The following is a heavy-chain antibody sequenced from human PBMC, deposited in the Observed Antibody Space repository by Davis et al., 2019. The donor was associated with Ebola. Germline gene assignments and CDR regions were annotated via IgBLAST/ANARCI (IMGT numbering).Heavy chain of an antibody. CDR2: IYYSGST. V-gene: IGHV4-59*08. D-gene: IGHD1-26*01. J-gene: IGHJ4*02. Sequence: MPSQTLSPTCPLSGGPTRSYYWSWTRQPPGKGLEWIGYIYYSGSTNYNPSLKSRVTISVDTSKNQFSLKLSSVTAADTAVYYCARHGEGWEFDYWGQGTLVTVSS. CDR1: GGPTRSYY. CDR3: ARHGEGWEFDY.